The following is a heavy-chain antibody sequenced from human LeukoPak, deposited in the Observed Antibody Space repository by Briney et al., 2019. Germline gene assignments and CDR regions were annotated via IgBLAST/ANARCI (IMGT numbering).Heavy chain of an antibody. CDR1: GFTFSTYA. CDR3: ARDGGSGTYYNTYYYYGMDV. CDR2: ISGSGGST. D-gene: IGHD3-10*01. Sequence: GGALRLSCAASGFTFSTYAMSWVRQAPGKGLEWVSGISGSGGSTYYADSVKGRFTISRDNSKNTVYLQMNSLRAEDTAVYYCARDGGSGTYYNTYYYYGMDVWGQGTTVTVSS. J-gene: IGHJ6*02. V-gene: IGHV3-23*01.